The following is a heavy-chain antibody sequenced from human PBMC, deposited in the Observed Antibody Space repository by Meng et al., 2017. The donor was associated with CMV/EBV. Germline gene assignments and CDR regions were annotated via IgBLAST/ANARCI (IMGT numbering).Heavy chain of an antibody. J-gene: IGHJ2*01. CDR3: AREVDDYGDGWYFDL. CDR2: IIPIFGTA. V-gene: IGHV1-69*12. Sequence: QVQLVQSGAEVKKRGSSVKVSCKAAGGTFSSYAISWVRQAPGQGLEWMGGIIPIFGTANYAQKFQGRVTITADESTSTAYMELSSLRSEDTAVYYCAREVDDYGDGWYFDLWGRGTLVTVSS. D-gene: IGHD4-17*01. CDR1: GGTFSSYA.